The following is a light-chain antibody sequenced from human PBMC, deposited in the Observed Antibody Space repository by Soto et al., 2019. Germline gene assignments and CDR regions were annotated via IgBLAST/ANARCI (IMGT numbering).Light chain of an antibody. CDR3: QQSYLSLQS. Sequence: DVQMPQSPSSLSASVGDTVTITCRAGQTFNNYLNWYQHKPGKAPKLLIYAASALQTGVPSRFSASASGTDFTLTITNRQPEDFATYYCQQSYLSLQSFGQGTKLQI. CDR2: AAS. V-gene: IGKV1-39*01. CDR1: QTFNNY. J-gene: IGKJ2*03.